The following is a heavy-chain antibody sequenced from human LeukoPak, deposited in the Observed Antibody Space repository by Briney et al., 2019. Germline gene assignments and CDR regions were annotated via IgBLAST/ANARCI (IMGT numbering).Heavy chain of an antibody. V-gene: IGHV4-39*01. J-gene: IGHJ4*02. Sequence: SETLSLTCTVCGGSISSSSYYWGWIRQPPGKGLEWIGSIYYSGSTYYNPSLKSRVTISVDTSKNQFSLKLSSVTAADTAVYYCARLRLRGYSYVDYWGQGTLVTVSS. CDR1: GGSISSSSYY. CDR3: ARLRLRGYSYVDY. CDR2: IYYSGST. D-gene: IGHD5-18*01.